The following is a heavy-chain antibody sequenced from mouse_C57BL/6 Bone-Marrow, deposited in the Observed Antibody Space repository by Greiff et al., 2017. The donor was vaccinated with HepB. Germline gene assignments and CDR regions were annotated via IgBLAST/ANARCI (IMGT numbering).Heavy chain of an antibody. CDR1: GYTFTSYW. D-gene: IGHD3-2*02. V-gene: IGHV1-55*01. CDR2: IYPGSGST. CDR3: ARGQGGGSLFAY. Sequence: VQLQQPGAELVKPGASVKMSCKASGYTFTSYWITWVKQRPGQGLEWIGDIYPGSGSTNYNEKFKSKATLTVDTSSSTAYMQLSSLTSEDSAVYYCARGQGGGSLFAYWGQGTLGTVSA. J-gene: IGHJ3*01.